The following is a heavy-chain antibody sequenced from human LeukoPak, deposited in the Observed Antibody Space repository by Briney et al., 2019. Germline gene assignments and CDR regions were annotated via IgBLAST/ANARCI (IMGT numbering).Heavy chain of an antibody. D-gene: IGHD5-24*01. CDR2: ISYDGSNK. CDR1: GFTFSSYG. V-gene: IGHV3-30*03. J-gene: IGHJ4*02. CDR3: AIHGYNYFFDY. Sequence: PGGSLRLSCAASGFTFSSYGMHWVRQAPGKGLEWVAVISYDGSNKYYADTVKGRFTISRDNSKNTLYLQMNSLRAEDTAVYYCAIHGYNYFFDYWGQGTLVTVSS.